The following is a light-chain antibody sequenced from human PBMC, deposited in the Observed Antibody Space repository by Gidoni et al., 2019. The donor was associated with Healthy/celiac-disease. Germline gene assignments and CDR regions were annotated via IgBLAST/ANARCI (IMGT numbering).Light chain of an antibody. CDR2: DAS. V-gene: IGKV3-11*01. J-gene: IGKJ4*01. Sequence: EIVLTQSPATLSLSPGERATLSCRASQCVSSYLAWYQQKPGQAPRLLIYDASNRATGIPARFSGSGSGTDFTLTISSLEPEDFAVYYCQQRSNWPLPFGGGTKVEIK. CDR3: QQRSNWPLP. CDR1: QCVSSY.